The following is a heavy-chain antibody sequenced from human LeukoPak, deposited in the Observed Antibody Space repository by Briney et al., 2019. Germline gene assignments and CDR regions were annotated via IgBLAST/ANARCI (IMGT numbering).Heavy chain of an antibody. CDR2: IHHSGTF. Sequence: SETLSLTCAVSGGSISSSNWWSWARQPPGKGLEWIGEIHHSGTFNYNPSLQSRLAISLDKSQNQFSLRLTSVTAADTAVYYCVYVLAGGFDPWGQGTLVTVSS. CDR1: GGSISSSNW. J-gene: IGHJ5*02. V-gene: IGHV4-4*02. CDR3: VYVLAGGFDP. D-gene: IGHD2-8*02.